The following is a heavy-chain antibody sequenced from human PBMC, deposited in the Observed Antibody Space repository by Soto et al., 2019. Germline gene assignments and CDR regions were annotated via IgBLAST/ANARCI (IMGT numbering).Heavy chain of an antibody. D-gene: IGHD2-15*01. Sequence: QVQLVQSGAEVKKPGASVKVSCKASGYTFIAYYIHWVRQAPGQGLEWMGWIIPISGGTNYAQKFQDRVTMTRDTSISTAYMELSSLRSDDTAVYYCGRGAYSHAFDIWGQGTMVTVSS. J-gene: IGHJ3*02. CDR2: IIPISGGT. CDR1: GYTFIAYY. CDR3: GRGAYSHAFDI. V-gene: IGHV1-2*02.